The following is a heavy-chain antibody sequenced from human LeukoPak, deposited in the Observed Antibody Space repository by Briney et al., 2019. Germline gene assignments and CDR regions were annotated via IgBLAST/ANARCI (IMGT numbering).Heavy chain of an antibody. V-gene: IGHV1-2*02. CDR3: ATQQWNYDNGMDV. J-gene: IGHJ6*02. Sequence: ASVKVSCKASGYTFTGYYMHWVRQAPGQGLEWMGWINPNSGGTNYAQKFQGRVTMTRDTSISTAYMELSRLRSDDTAVYYCATQQWNYDNGMDVWDQGTTVTVSS. D-gene: IGHD1-7*01. CDR1: GYTFTGYY. CDR2: INPNSGGT.